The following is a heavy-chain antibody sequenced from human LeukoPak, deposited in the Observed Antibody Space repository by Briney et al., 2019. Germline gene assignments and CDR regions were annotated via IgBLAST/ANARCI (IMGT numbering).Heavy chain of an antibody. J-gene: IGHJ6*02. D-gene: IGHD1/OR15-1a*01. CDR2: INHSGST. V-gene: IGHV4-34*01. CDR1: GGSFSGYY. Sequence: PSETLSLTCAVYGGSFSGYYWSWIRQPPGKGLEWIGEINHSGSTNYNPSLKSRVTISVDTSKNQFSLKLSSVTAADTAVYHCARNRRYGMDVWGQGTTVTVSS. CDR3: ARNRRYGMDV.